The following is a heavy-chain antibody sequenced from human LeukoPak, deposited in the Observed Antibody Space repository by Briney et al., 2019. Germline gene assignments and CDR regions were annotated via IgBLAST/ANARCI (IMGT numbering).Heavy chain of an antibody. D-gene: IGHD5-18*01. Sequence: GGSLRLSCAASGITFSDHYMSWVRQAPGKGLEWVANIKQDGSEKYYVDSVKGRFTISRDNAKNSLYLQMNSLRAEDTAVYYCARDLAGSRDTWGQGTLVTVSS. CDR3: ARDLAGSRDT. CDR1: GITFSDHY. J-gene: IGHJ4*02. CDR2: IKQDGSEK. V-gene: IGHV3-7*01.